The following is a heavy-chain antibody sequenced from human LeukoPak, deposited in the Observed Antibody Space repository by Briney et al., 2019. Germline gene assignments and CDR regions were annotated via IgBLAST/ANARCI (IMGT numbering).Heavy chain of an antibody. CDR3: ARLANNWSVEPPLDF. CDR1: GDSISSAGDY. J-gene: IGHJ4*02. D-gene: IGHD1-1*01. Sequence: SETLSLTCTVSGDSISSAGDYWGWIRQPPGKGLEWIGTIYLSGTTYYKPSLDSHITISLDTSMNQFSLTLSPVTAADTAVYYCARLANNWSVEPPLDFWGQGILVTVSS. V-gene: IGHV4-39*01. CDR2: IYLSGTT.